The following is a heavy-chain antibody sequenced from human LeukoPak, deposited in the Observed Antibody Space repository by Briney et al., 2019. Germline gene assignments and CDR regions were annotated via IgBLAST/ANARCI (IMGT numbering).Heavy chain of an antibody. D-gene: IGHD7-27*01. CDR1: GFTFGDYA. CDR2: IRSKAYGGTT. V-gene: IGHV3-49*04. Sequence: NPGGSLRLSCTASGFTFGDYAMSWVRQAPGKGLEWVGFIRSKAYGGTTEYAASVKGRFTISRDDSKSIAYLQMNSLKTEDTAVYYCTTGPLGRDYYGLDVWGQGTTVTVSS. CDR3: TTGPLGRDYYGLDV. J-gene: IGHJ6*02.